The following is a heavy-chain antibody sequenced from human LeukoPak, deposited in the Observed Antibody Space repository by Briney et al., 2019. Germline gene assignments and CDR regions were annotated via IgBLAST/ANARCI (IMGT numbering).Heavy chain of an antibody. CDR1: GYSFTSYW. CDR2: IYPGDSDT. CDR3: TRNPYSSGSIDY. J-gene: IGHJ4*02. V-gene: IGHV5-51*01. D-gene: IGHD6-19*01. Sequence: GESLKISCKGSGYSFTSYWIGWVRQIPGKGLEWMGIIYPGDSDTRYSPSFQGQVTISADKSISTAYLQWSSLKASDTAMYYCTRNPYSSGSIDYWGQGTLITVSS.